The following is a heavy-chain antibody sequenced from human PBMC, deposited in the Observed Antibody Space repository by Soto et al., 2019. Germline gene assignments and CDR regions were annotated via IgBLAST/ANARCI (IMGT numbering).Heavy chain of an antibody. J-gene: IGHJ6*02. CDR2: SNPNSGGT. CDR3: ARVPLIAAAGTPAYYYGMDV. D-gene: IGHD6-13*01. CDR1: GYTFTGYY. V-gene: IGHV1-2*04. Sequence: QVQLVQSGAEVKKPGASVKVSCKASGYTFTGYYMHWVRQAPGQGREWMGWSNPNSGGTNYSQKFQGWVTMTRDTSISKAYMELGRLRSDDTAVYYCARVPLIAAAGTPAYYYGMDVWGQGTTVTGSS.